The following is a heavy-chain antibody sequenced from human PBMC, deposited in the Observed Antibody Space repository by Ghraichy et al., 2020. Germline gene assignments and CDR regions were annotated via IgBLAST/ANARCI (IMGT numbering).Heavy chain of an antibody. CDR1: GFTFSSYE. Sequence: SLNISCAASGFTFSSYEMNWVRQAPGKGLEWVSYIRSSGSTIYYADSVKGRFTISRDNAKSSLYLQMNSLRAEDTAVYYCARGGSYRAGFDYWGQGTLVTVSS. J-gene: IGHJ4*02. V-gene: IGHV3-48*03. CDR3: ARGGSYRAGFDY. D-gene: IGHD3-10*01. CDR2: IRSSGSTI.